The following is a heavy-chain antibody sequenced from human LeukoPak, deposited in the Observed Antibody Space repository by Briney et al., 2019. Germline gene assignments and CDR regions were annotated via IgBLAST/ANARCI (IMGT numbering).Heavy chain of an antibody. V-gene: IGHV4-59*08. CDR2: IYYSGSP. CDR3: ARQRTFDY. CDR1: GGSISSYY. J-gene: IGHJ4*02. Sequence: ASETLSFTCTVSGGSISSYYWSWIRQPPGKGLEWIGYIYYSGSPNYSPSLKSRVTISVDTSKNQFSLKLSSVTAADTAVYYCARQRTFDYWGQGILVTVSS.